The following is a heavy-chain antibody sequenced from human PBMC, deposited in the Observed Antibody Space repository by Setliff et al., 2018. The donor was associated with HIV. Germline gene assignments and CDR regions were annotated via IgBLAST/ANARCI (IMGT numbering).Heavy chain of an antibody. CDR2: IYYSGST. V-gene: IGHV4-59*01. CDR3: ARVDGSSDAFDI. D-gene: IGHD3-10*01. CDR1: GGSISSYY. Sequence: SETLSLTCTVSGGSISSYYWSWIRQPPGKGLEWIGYIYYSGSTNYNPSLKSRVTISVDTSKNQFSLKLSSVTAADTTVYYCARVDGSSDAFDIWGQGTMVTVS. J-gene: IGHJ3*02.